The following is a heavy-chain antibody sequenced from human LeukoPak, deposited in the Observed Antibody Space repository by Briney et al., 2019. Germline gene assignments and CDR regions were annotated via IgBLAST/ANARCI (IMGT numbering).Heavy chain of an antibody. D-gene: IGHD1-26*01. CDR1: GFTFSIYC. CDR3: ARVFLVGAPDD. V-gene: IGHV3-7*01. Sequence: PGVSLRLSCAASGFTFSIYCMSWVRQAPGKGLEWVANIKQDGSEKYYVDSVTGRFTNSRDKAKKSLYLQLSSLRAEETAVYCCARVFLVGAPDDWGQGTLVTVSS. J-gene: IGHJ4*02. CDR2: IKQDGSEK.